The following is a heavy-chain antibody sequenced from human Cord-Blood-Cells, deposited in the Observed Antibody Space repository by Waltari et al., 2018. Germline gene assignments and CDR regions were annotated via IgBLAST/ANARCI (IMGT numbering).Heavy chain of an antibody. CDR3: ARGWSPPRITIFGVVIDY. J-gene: IGHJ4*02. V-gene: IGHV4-34*01. D-gene: IGHD3-3*01. CDR1: GGSFRGYY. Sequence: QVQLQQWGAGLLKPSETLSLTCAVYGGSFRGYYWIWIRPPPGKGLEWIGEINQSGSTNYNPSLKSRVTISVDTSKNQFSLKLSSVTAADTAVYYCARGWSPPRITIFGVVIDYWGQGTLVTVSS. CDR2: INQSGST.